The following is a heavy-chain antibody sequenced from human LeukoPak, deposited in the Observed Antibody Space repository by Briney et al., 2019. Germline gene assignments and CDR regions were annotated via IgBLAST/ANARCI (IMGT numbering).Heavy chain of an antibody. CDR3: ARDAEGPLDY. J-gene: IGHJ4*02. CDR1: GFTFSSYA. CDR2: ISYDGSNK. V-gene: IGHV3-30-3*01. Sequence: GGSLRLSCAASGFTFSSYAMHWVRQAPGKGLEWVAVISYDGSNKYYADSVKGRLTISRDNSKNTLYLQMNSLRAEDTAVYYCARDAEGPLDYWGQGTLVTVSS.